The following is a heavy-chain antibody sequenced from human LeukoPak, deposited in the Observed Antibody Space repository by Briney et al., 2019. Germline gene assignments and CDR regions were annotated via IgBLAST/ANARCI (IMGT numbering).Heavy chain of an antibody. CDR2: ISSSSSTI. CDR1: GFTFSSYS. V-gene: IGHV3-48*01. J-gene: IGHJ4*02. D-gene: IGHD3/OR15-3a*01. CDR3: AREFPARGGRVWTVDY. Sequence: GGSLRLSCAASGFTFSSYSMTWVRQAPGKGLEWASYISSSSSTIYYADSVKGRFTISRDNAKNSLYLQMNSLRAEDTAVYYCAREFPARGGRVWTVDYWGQGTLVTVSS.